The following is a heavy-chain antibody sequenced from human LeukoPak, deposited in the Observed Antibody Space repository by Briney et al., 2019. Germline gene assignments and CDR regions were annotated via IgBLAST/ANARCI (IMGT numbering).Heavy chain of an antibody. CDR3: TRLVRSGTYYDFDD. CDR2: SRNKANGYTT. V-gene: IGHV3-72*01. D-gene: IGHD1-26*01. J-gene: IGHJ4*02. Sequence: GGSLRLSCAASGFTFNHFWMSWIRQAPGKGLEWVGRSRNKANGYTTEYAASVKGRFTISRDDSKNSLYLQMDSLKAEDTATYYCTRLVRSGTYYDFDDWGQGTLVTVSS. CDR1: GFTFNHFW.